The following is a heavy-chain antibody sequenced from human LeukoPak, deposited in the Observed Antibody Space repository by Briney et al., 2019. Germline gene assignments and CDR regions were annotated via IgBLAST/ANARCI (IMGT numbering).Heavy chain of an antibody. J-gene: IGHJ4*02. CDR3: ARGSPYSSSWFFDY. V-gene: IGHV3-53*01. CDR1: GFTVSSNY. CDR2: IYSGGST. Sequence: GGSLRLSCAASGFTVSSNYMSWVRQAPGKGLEWVSVIYSGGSTYYADSVKGRFTISRDNSKNTLYLQMNSLRAEDTAVYYCARGSPYSSSWFFDYWGQGTLVTVSS. D-gene: IGHD6-13*01.